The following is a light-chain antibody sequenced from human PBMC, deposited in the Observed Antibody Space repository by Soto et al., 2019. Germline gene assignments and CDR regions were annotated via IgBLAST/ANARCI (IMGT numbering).Light chain of an antibody. CDR3: QQYHNWPPIT. V-gene: IGKV3D-15*01. J-gene: IGKJ5*01. Sequence: EIVLTQSPGTLSLSPGEIATLSCRARQSISTNLAWYQQKLGQAPRLLIYGASTRATGIPARFSGSGSGTEFTLTISSLQSEDFAVYYCQQYHNWPPITFGQGTRLEIK. CDR2: GAS. CDR1: QSISTN.